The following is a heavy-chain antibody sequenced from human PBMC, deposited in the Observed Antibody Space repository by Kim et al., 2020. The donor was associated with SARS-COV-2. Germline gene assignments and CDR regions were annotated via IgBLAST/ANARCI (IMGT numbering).Heavy chain of an antibody. V-gene: IGHV4-34*01. CDR2: INHSGST. J-gene: IGHJ6*02. D-gene: IGHD2-15*01. CDR1: GGSFSGYY. Sequence: SETLSLTCAVYGGSFSGYYWSWIRQPPGKGLEWIGEINHSGSTNYNPSLKSRVTISVDTSKNQFSLKLSSVTAADTAVYYCARESGGTAYGRRYYYGMDVWGQGTTVTVSS. CDR3: ARESGGTAYGRRYYYGMDV.